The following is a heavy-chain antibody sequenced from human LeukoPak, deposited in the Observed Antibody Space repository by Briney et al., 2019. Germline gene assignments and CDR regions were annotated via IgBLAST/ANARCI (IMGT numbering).Heavy chain of an antibody. CDR3: ARALGSHQWLVRRGPFDY. D-gene: IGHD6-19*01. CDR2: MNPNSGNT. J-gene: IGHJ4*02. Sequence: GASVKVSCKASGYTFTSYDVIWVRQATGQGLEWMGWMNPNSGNTGYAQKFQGRVTITRNTSVSTAFMELSSLRSEDTAVYYCARALGSHQWLVRRGPFDYWGQGTLVTVSS. CDR1: GYTFTSYD. V-gene: IGHV1-8*03.